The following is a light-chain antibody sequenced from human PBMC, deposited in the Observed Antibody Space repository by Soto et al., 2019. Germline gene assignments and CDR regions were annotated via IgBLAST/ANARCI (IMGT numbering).Light chain of an antibody. CDR3: SSYTSSTTL. CDR2: GVN. J-gene: IGLJ2*01. CDR1: SSDVGTYNY. V-gene: IGLV2-14*01. Sequence: QSALTQPASVSGSPGQSITISCTGTSSDVGTYNYVSWYQQHPGKAPKLIIYGVNNRPSGVSNRFSGSKSGNTASLTISGLQAEDEADYYCSSYTSSTTLFGGGTKLTVL.